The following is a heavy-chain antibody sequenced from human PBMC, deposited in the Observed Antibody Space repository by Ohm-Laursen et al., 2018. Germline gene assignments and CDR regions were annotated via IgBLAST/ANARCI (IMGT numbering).Heavy chain of an antibody. J-gene: IGHJ4*02. CDR2: IYYTGST. CDR3: ARNVSDY. CDR1: GGSISSYY. Sequence: GTLSLTCTVSGGSISSYYWTWIRQPPGKGLEWIGYIYYTGSTSYNPSLKSRVTISVDTSKNQFSLKLSSVTAADTAVYYCARNVSDYWGQGTLVTVSS. V-gene: IGHV4-59*12.